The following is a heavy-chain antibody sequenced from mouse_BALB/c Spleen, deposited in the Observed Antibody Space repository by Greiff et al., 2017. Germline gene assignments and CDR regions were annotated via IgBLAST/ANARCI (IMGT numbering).Heavy chain of an antibody. V-gene: IGHV1-4*02. CDR3: AREGAPSSFAY. CDR1: GYTFTSYT. CDR2: INPSSGYT. D-gene: IGHD2-10*02. J-gene: IGHJ3*01. Sequence: QVQLKQSAAELARPGASVKMSCKASGYTFTSYTMHWVKQRPGQGLEWIGYINPSSGYTEYNQKFKDKTTLTADKSSSTAYMQLSSLTSEDSAVYYCAREGAPSSFAYWGQGTLVTVSA.